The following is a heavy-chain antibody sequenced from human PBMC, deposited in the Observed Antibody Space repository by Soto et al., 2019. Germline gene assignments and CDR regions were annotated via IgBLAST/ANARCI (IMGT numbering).Heavy chain of an antibody. CDR2: GSYSGTT. J-gene: IGHJ4*02. CDR3: ARGATVTPYDY. Sequence: QVQLQESGPGLVKPSETLSLTCTVSGVSVNSGSFYWAWIRQPPGKGLEWIGFGSYSGTTNYKPSLKSRVTISVDTSRSQISLKVTSLTAADTAVYYCARGATVTPYDYWGQGTLVTVSS. D-gene: IGHD4-17*01. V-gene: IGHV4-61*01. CDR1: GVSVNSGSFY.